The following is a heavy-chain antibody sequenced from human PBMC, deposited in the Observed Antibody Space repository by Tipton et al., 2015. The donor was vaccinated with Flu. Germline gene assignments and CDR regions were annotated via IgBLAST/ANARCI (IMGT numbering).Heavy chain of an antibody. Sequence: TLSLTCTVSGYSIRSDYYWGWIRQPPGKGLEWIGTIYHSGSTYYNPSPKSRLAMSVDTSKNQFSLKLSSVTAADTAVYYCARHTGDSVRGVIDYWGQGTLVTVSS. CDR3: ARHTGDSVRGVIDY. V-gene: IGHV4-38-2*02. CDR1: GYSIRSDYY. D-gene: IGHD3-10*02. J-gene: IGHJ4*02. CDR2: IYHSGST.